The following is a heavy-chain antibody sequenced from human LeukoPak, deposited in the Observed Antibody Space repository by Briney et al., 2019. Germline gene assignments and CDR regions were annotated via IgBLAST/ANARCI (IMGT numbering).Heavy chain of an antibody. Sequence: PGGSLRLSCAASKFTFSHYGMHWVRQAPGKGLEWVAVIWNDGSNEYYSDSVKGRFTVSRDNSKNTVYLQMNNLRVDDTGVYYCAKDAQRGFDYSNSLEYWGRGTLVTVS. D-gene: IGHD4-11*01. CDR2: IWNDGSNE. J-gene: IGHJ4*02. CDR1: KFTFSHYG. V-gene: IGHV3-33*06. CDR3: AKDAQRGFDYSNSLEY.